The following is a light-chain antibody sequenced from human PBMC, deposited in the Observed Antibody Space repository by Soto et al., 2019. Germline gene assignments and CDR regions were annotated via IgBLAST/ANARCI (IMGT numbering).Light chain of an antibody. J-gene: IGKJ5*01. CDR3: QQRHMWPIT. CDR2: GAS. CDR1: QSISTN. V-gene: IGKV3-11*01. Sequence: EIVMTQSPATLSVSPGERATLSFMASQSISTNLAWYQQRPGQAPRLLIYGASNRATGIPPRFSGSGSGTDFTLSISSLEPEDSAVYYCQQRHMWPITFGQGTRLEI.